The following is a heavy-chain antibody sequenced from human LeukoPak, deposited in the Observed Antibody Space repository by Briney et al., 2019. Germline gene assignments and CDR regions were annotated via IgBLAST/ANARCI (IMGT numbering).Heavy chain of an antibody. CDR1: GGTFSSYA. CDR3: ARGRGGSFIPNWFDP. V-gene: IGHV1-69*05. CDR2: IIPIFGTA. D-gene: IGHD1-26*01. Sequence: EASVKVSCKASGGTFSSYAISWVRQAPGQGLEWMGGIIPIFGTANYAQKFQGRVTITTDESTSTAYMELSSLRSEDTAVYYCARGRGGSFIPNWFDPWGQGTLVTVSS. J-gene: IGHJ5*02.